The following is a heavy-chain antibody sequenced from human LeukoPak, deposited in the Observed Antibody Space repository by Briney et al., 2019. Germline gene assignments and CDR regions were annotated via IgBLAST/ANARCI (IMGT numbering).Heavy chain of an antibody. CDR3: ARGYYYDSSGYYLFDY. D-gene: IGHD3-22*01. CDR1: GFTFSSYS. CDR2: ISSSSSYI. J-gene: IGHJ4*02. V-gene: IGHV3-21*01. Sequence: GGSLRLSCAASGFTFSSYSMNWVRQAPGKGLEWVSSISSSSSYIYYADSVKGRFTISRDNAKNSLYLQMNSLRAEDTAVYYCARGYYYDSSGYYLFDYWAREPWSPSPQ.